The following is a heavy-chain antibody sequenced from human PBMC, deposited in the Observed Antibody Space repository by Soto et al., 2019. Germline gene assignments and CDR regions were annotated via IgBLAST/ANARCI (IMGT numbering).Heavy chain of an antibody. V-gene: IGHV4-34*01. CDR2: INHSGST. Sequence: QVQLQQWGAGLLKPSETLSLTCAVYGGSFSGYYWSWIRQPPGKGLEWIGEINHSGSTNYNPSLKSRVTISVDTSKNQFSLKLSSVTAADTAVYYCARARIAAAGFYRAEYFQHWGQGTLVTVSS. CDR1: GGSFSGYY. J-gene: IGHJ1*01. CDR3: ARARIAAAGFYRAEYFQH. D-gene: IGHD6-13*01.